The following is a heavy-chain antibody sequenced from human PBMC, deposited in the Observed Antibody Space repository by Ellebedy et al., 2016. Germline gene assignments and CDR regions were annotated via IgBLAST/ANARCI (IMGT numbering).Heavy chain of an antibody. Sequence: GESLKISCAASGFTFSSFAMNWVRQAPGKGLEWVSSISSTGTYIYYADSVKGRFTISRDNAKNSLYLQMNSLRTEDTAVYYCASRAMAVTGTDPPRDYYYGMDVWGQGTTVTVSS. J-gene: IGHJ6*02. V-gene: IGHV3-21*01. D-gene: IGHD6-19*01. CDR1: GFTFSSFA. CDR2: ISSTGTYI. CDR3: ASRAMAVTGTDPPRDYYYGMDV.